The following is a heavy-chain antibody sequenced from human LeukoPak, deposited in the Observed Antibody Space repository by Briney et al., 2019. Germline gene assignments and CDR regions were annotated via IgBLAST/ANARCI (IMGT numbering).Heavy chain of an antibody. V-gene: IGHV4-34*01. D-gene: IGHD6-6*01. CDR2: INHSGST. CDR1: GGSFSVYH. Sequence: PSETLSLTCAVNGGSFSVYHWSWIRQPPGKGLEWIGEINHSGSTNYNPSLKSRVTILVDTSKNQFSLKLSSVTAADTAVYFCARDWGVEGRPGYMDVWGKGTTVTVSS. CDR3: ARDWGVEGRPGYMDV. J-gene: IGHJ6*03.